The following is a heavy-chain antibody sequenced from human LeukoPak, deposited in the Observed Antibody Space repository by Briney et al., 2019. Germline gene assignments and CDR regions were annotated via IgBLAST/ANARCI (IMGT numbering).Heavy chain of an antibody. CDR3: ARVYSSSWYGWFDP. Sequence: ASVKVSCKASGYTFTSYGISWVRQAPGQGLEWMGWISAYNGNTNYAQKLQGRVTMTTDTSTSIAYMELRSLRSDDTAVYYCARVYSSSWYGWFDPGGQGTLVTVSS. CDR2: ISAYNGNT. V-gene: IGHV1-18*01. D-gene: IGHD6-13*01. CDR1: GYTFTSYG. J-gene: IGHJ5*02.